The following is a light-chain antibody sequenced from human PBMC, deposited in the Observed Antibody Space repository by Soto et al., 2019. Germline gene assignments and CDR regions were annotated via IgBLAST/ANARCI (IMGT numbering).Light chain of an antibody. Sequence: ILMTQSPATVSVSPGESATLSCRASQNIYYNVAWYQHRPGQAPRLLIYRASTRAPGVPARFSGSGSGTDFPLPLNRLQPENFPFFSCFPFQNLWAFRQGTKGEI. V-gene: IGKV3-15*01. CDR3: FPFQNLWA. CDR2: RAS. J-gene: IGKJ1*01. CDR1: QNIYYN.